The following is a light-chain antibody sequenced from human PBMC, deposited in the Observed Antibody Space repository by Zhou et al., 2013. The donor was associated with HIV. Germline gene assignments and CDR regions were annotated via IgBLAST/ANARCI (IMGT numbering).Light chain of an antibody. CDR1: QSISSY. Sequence: DIQMSQSPSSLSASVGDRVTITCRASQSISSYLNWYQQKPGKAPSLLIYAASSLQSGVPSRFSGGGSGTDFTLTISSLQPEDFATYFCQQSYSTPPTFGQGTKLESK. CDR2: AAS. J-gene: IGKJ2*01. CDR3: QQSYSTPPT. V-gene: IGKV1-39*01.